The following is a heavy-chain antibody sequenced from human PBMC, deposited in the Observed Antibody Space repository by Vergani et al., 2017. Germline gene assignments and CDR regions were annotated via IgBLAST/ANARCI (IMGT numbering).Heavy chain of an antibody. D-gene: IGHD2-2*02. J-gene: IGHJ4*02. CDR3: ARLWRGYCSSTSCYTSDY. CDR2: IYHSGST. CDR1: GGSISSGGYS. V-gene: IGHV4-30-2*01. Sequence: QLQLQESGSGLVKPSQTLSLTCAVSGGSISSGGYSWSWIRQPPGKGLEWIGYIYHSGSTYYNPSLKSRVTISVDRSKNQFSLKLSSVTAADTAVYYCARLWRGYCSSTSCYTSDYWGQGTLVTVSS.